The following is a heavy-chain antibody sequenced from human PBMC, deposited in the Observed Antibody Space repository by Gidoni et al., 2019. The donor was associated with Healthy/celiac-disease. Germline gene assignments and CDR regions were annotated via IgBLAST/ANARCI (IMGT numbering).Heavy chain of an antibody. CDR1: GFTFDDYA. Sequence: EVQLVESGGGLVQPGRSLRLSCAASGFTFDDYAMHWVRQAPGKGLEWVSGISWNSGSLGYADSVKGRVNISRDNDKNALYLKMNRLRAEDTALYYCAKGPQVYSSSAPFDYWGQGTLVTVSS. CDR2: ISWNSGSL. D-gene: IGHD1-20*01. V-gene: IGHV3-9*01. J-gene: IGHJ4*02. CDR3: AKGPQVYSSSAPFDY.